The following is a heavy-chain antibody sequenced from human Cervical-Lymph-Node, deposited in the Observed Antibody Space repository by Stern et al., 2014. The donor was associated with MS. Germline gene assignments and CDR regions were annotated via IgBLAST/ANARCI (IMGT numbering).Heavy chain of an antibody. Sequence: QVTLKESGPTVVKPTQTLTLTCNCSGFSLSTSGVGVGWIRQPPGKALEWLALHYWDVHKRYTPSLKSRLTITKDTSKNRVVLTMTNVDPVDTATYYCAHRNIMTAVTIFDYWGQGTLVTVSS. D-gene: IGHD4-17*01. V-gene: IGHV2-5*02. CDR1: GFSLSTSGVG. CDR3: AHRNIMTAVTIFDY. CDR2: HYWDVHK. J-gene: IGHJ4*02.